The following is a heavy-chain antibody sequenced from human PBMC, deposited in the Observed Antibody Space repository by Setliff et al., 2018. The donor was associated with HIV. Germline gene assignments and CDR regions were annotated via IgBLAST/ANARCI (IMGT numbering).Heavy chain of an antibody. CDR2: VSGSGDNT. Sequence: GGSLRLSCAASGFTFSSYAMSWVRQAPGKGLEWVSVVSGSGDNTFYADSVKGRFTISGDDAKNSLFLQVDSLTAEDTAVYYCARSQGIGNYYMDVWGKGTTVTVSS. CDR3: ARSQGIGNYYMDV. V-gene: IGHV3-23*01. D-gene: IGHD2-15*01. J-gene: IGHJ6*03. CDR1: GFTFSSYA.